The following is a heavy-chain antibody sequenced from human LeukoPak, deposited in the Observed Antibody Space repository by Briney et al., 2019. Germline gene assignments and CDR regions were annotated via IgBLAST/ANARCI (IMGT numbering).Heavy chain of an antibody. D-gene: IGHD2/OR15-2a*01. V-gene: IGHV4-59*08. CDR2: IYYSGST. Sequence: SETLSLTCTVSGGSISSYYWSWIRQPPGKGLEWIGYIYYSGSTNYNPSLKSRVTISVDTSKNQFSLKLSSVTAADTAVYYCARTTWPTNRFDPWGQGTLVTVSS. J-gene: IGHJ5*02. CDR1: GGSISSYY. CDR3: ARTTWPTNRFDP.